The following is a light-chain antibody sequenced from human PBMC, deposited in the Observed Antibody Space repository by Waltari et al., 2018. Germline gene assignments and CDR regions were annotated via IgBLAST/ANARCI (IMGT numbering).Light chain of an antibody. CDR3: QQYGTSRT. V-gene: IGKV3-20*01. Sequence: EIVLTQSPGTLSLSPGERATLSCRASQSVSSSYLAWYQQKPGLAPRLLIYGASSRATGIPDRFRGSGSGTDFTLTISRLEPEDFAVYYCQQYGTSRTFGQGTKVEIK. CDR2: GAS. J-gene: IGKJ1*01. CDR1: QSVSSSY.